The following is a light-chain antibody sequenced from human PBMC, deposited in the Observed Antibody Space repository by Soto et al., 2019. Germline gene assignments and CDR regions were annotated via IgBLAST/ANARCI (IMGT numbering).Light chain of an antibody. V-gene: IGKV1-39*01. J-gene: IGKJ4*01. CDR1: QSISSY. CDR3: QQSYSTPLT. Sequence: IQMTQSPSSLSASAGDRVTITCRASQSISSYLNWYQQKPGKAPKLLIYAASSLQSGVPSRFSGSGSGTDFTLTISSLQPEDFATYYCQQSYSTPLTLGGGTKVDIK. CDR2: AAS.